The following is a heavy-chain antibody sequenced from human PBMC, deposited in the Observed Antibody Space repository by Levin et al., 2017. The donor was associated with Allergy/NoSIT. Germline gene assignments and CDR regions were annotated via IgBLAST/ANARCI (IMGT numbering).Heavy chain of an antibody. D-gene: IGHD3-9*01. J-gene: IGHJ4*02. Sequence: VASVKVSCAASGFTFSSYAMSWVRQAPGKGLEWVSAISGSGGSTYYADSVKGRFTISRDNSKNTLYLQMNSLRAEDTAVYYCAKGGHYDILTGYYPDWGQGTLVTVSS. V-gene: IGHV3-23*01. CDR2: ISGSGGST. CDR1: GFTFSSYA. CDR3: AKGGHYDILTGYYPD.